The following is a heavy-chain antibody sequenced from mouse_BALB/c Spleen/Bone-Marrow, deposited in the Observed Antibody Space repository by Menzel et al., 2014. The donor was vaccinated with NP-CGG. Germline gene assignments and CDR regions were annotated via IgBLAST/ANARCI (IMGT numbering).Heavy chain of an antibody. J-gene: IGHJ4*01. CDR3: AGDDYYAMDY. V-gene: IGHV7-3*02. CDR1: GFTFTDYY. Sequence: EVKLEESGRGLVQPGGSLGLSCATSGFTFTDYYMSWVRQPPGKALEWLGFIRNKANGYTTEYSVSVKGRFTISRDNSHSILYLQMNTVTAEDSATYYCAGDDYYAMDYWGQGTSATVSS. CDR2: IRNKANGYTT.